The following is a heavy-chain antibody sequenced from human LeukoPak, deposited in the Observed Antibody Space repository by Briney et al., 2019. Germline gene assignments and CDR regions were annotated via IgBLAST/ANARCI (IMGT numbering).Heavy chain of an antibody. Sequence: PSETLSLTCTVSGGSISSYYWNWIRQPAGKGLEWIGRIYTSGSTNYNPSLKSRVTMSVDTSKNQFSLKLSSVTAADTAVYYCASSINYDILTGYYRDYWGQGTLVTVSS. CDR2: IYTSGST. D-gene: IGHD3-9*01. J-gene: IGHJ4*02. CDR1: GGSISSYY. CDR3: ASSINYDILTGYYRDY. V-gene: IGHV4-4*07.